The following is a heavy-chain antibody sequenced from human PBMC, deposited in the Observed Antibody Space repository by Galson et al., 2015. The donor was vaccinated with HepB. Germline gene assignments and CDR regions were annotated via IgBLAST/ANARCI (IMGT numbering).Heavy chain of an antibody. Sequence: SVTVSCKASGGTFSSYAISWVRQAPGQGLEWMGGIIPIFGTANYAQKFQGRVTITADESTSTAYMELSSLRAEDTAVYYCAKADPGDYGAFDIWGQGTMVIVSS. CDR2: IIPIFGTA. V-gene: IGHV1-69*13. CDR3: AKADPGDYGAFDI. D-gene: IGHD4-17*01. CDR1: GGTFSSYA. J-gene: IGHJ3*02.